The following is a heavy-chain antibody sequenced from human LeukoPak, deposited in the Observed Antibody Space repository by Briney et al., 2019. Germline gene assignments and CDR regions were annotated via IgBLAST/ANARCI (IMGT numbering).Heavy chain of an antibody. Sequence: SVKVSCKASGGTFSSYAISWVRQALGQGLEWMGRIIPIFGIANYAQKFQGRVTITADKSTSTAYMELSSLRSEDTAVYYCARAGDCSGGSCYLDSFDPWGQGTLVTVSS. CDR1: GGTFSSYA. CDR3: ARAGDCSGGSCYLDSFDP. V-gene: IGHV1-69*04. CDR2: IIPIFGIA. J-gene: IGHJ5*02. D-gene: IGHD2-15*01.